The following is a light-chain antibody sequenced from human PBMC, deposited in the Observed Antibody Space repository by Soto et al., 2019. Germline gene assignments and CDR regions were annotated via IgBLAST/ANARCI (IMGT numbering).Light chain of an antibody. CDR2: GAS. Sequence: DLQMTQSPSSLSASVGDRVTITCRASQSVRTYLNWYQRKPGNAPKVLIYGASALQSGVPSRFSGSGSGTDFTLTVSSLQPEDFATYYCQQSFTTPYTFGQGTKLEIK. CDR3: QQSFTTPYT. J-gene: IGKJ2*01. CDR1: QSVRTY. V-gene: IGKV1-39*01.